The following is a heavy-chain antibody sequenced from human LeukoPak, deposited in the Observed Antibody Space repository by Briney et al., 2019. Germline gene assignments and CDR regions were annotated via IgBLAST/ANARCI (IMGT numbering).Heavy chain of an antibody. D-gene: IGHD3-10*01. CDR3: AKSNGYGLVDI. J-gene: IGHJ3*02. CDR2: INHSGST. V-gene: IGHV4-34*01. Sequence: SQTLSLTCAVYGGSFSGYYWSWIRQPPGKGLEWIGEINHSGSTNYNPSLKSRVTISVDTSRNQFSLKLNSVTAADTAVYYCAKSNGYGLVDIWGQGTMVTVSS. CDR1: GGSFSGYY.